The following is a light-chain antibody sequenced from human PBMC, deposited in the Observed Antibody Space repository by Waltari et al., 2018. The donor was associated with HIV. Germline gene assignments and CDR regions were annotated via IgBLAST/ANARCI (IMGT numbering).Light chain of an antibody. V-gene: IGKV1-9*01. Sequence: IQLTSPPSFLSASVGDRATTTYRASQGISRYLAWYQQKPGKAPKLLIYAASTLQSGVPSRFSSSGSGTEFTLTISSLQPEDFATYYCQQLNSYPVFGGGTKVEIK. CDR1: QGISRY. CDR3: QQLNSYPV. J-gene: IGKJ4*01. CDR2: AAS.